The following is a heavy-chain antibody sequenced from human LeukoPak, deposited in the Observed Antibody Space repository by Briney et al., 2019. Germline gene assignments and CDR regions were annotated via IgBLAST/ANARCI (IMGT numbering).Heavy chain of an antibody. CDR1: GGTFSSYA. CDR2: IIPILGIA. J-gene: IGHJ4*02. V-gene: IGHV1-69*04. D-gene: IGHD3-16*02. Sequence: ASVKVSCKASGGTFSSYAISWVRQAPGQGLEWMGRIIPILGIANYAQKFQGRVTITADKSTSTAYMELSSLRSEDTAVYYCARGLYDYVWGSYRPFDYWGQGTLVTVSS. CDR3: ARGLYDYVWGSYRPFDY.